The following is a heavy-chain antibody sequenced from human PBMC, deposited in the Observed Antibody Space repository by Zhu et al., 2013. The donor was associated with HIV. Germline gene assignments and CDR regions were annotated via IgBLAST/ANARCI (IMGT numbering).Heavy chain of an antibody. J-gene: IGHJ3*01. Sequence: QVQLVQSGAEVKKPGASVKVSCKPSGYTFSDYYIHWVRQAPGQGLEWMGWINPDSGGTNTGHKFQGRVIMKRDTSISTVYMELSRLRSDDTAVYYCARARNYGDFAGAFDFWGQGTMVSVS. CDR1: GYTFSDYY. D-gene: IGHD4-17*01. V-gene: IGHV1-2*02. CDR2: INPDSGGT. CDR3: ARARNYGDFAGAFDF.